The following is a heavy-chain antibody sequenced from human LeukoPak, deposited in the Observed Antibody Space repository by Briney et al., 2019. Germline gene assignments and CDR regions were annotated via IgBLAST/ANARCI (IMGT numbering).Heavy chain of an antibody. CDR2: ISGGGYST. CDR1: GFTFSSYA. CDR3: AKDVLGEDNWFDP. J-gene: IGHJ5*02. Sequence: GGSLSLSCAASGFTFSSYAMSWVRQPPGKGLEWVSGISGGGYSTYYADSVKGRFTISRDFSTNTVHLQMNSLRAEDTAVYYCAKDVLGEDNWFDPWGQGTLVTVSS. D-gene: IGHD3-10*01. V-gene: IGHV3-23*01.